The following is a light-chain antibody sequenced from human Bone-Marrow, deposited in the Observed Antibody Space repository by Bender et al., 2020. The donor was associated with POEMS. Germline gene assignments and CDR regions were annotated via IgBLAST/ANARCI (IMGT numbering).Light chain of an antibody. CDR3: SSWDDSLSGWV. CDR2: SNY. V-gene: IGLV1-47*02. J-gene: IGLJ3*02. CDR1: PSNIGSNY. Sequence: QSVLTQPPSASGTPGQRVTISCSGTPSNIGSNYVYWYQHLPGTAPRLVVYSNYQRPSGVPARFSGSKSGTSASLAISDIQSEDEGDYYCSSWDDSLSGWVFGGGTKLTVL.